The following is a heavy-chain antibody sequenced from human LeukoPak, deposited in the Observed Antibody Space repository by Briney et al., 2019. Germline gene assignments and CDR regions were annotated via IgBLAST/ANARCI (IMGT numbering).Heavy chain of an antibody. CDR1: GYTFTNYD. CDR3: ARATYSSGCLEDY. CDR2: INPNSGGT. Sequence: ASVKVSCKASGYTFTNYDTNWVRQATGQGLEWMGWINPNSGGTNYAQKFQGRVTMTRDTSISTAYMELSRLRSDDTAVYYCARATYSSGCLEDYWGQGTLVTVSS. V-gene: IGHV1-2*02. J-gene: IGHJ4*02. D-gene: IGHD6-19*01.